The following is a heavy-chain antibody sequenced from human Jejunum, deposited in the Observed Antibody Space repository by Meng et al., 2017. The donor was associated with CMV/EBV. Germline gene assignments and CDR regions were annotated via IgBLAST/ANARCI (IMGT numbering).Heavy chain of an antibody. J-gene: IGHJ6*02. CDR3: AADWKDVWSWGV. V-gene: IGHV1-58*02. Sequence: ASGFTFSTSGIQWVRQARGQRLEWIGWIVVGSGNTNYAQRFQERVTFTRDMSTSTAYMEVSSLTSEDTAVYYCAADWKDVWSWGVWGQGTTVTVSS. D-gene: IGHD3-10*01. CDR2: IVVGSGNT. CDR1: GFTFSTSG.